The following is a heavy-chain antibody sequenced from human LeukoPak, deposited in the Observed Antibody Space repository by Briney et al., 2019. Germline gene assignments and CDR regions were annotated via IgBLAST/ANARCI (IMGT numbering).Heavy chain of an antibody. CDR2: IYYTGKT. CDR3: ARRRYYDSTGYFE. V-gene: IGHV4-39*02. J-gene: IGHJ1*01. CDR1: GDFISSSSYY. Sequence: SETLSLTCTVSGDFISSSSYYWGWIRQPPGKGLEWIGDIYYTGKTYYNPSLKSRVFISIDTSKNYFSLNLNIVTAADTAVYYCARRRYYDSTGYFEWGRGSLVTVSS. D-gene: IGHD3-22*01.